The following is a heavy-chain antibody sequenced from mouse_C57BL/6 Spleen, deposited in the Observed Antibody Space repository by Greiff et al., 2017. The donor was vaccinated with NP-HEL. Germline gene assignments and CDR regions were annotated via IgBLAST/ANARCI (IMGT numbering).Heavy chain of an antibody. CDR3: ARGGNYKGGYFDY. CDR1: GYTFTSYW. Sequence: QVHVKQSGAELVKPGASVKLSCKASGYTFTSYWMHWVKQRPGQGLEWIGMIHPNSGSTNYNEKFKSKATLTVDKSSSTAYMQLSSLTSEDSAVYDCARGGNYKGGYFDYWGQGTTLTVSS. CDR2: IHPNSGST. V-gene: IGHV1-64*01. D-gene: IGHD2-1*01. J-gene: IGHJ2*01.